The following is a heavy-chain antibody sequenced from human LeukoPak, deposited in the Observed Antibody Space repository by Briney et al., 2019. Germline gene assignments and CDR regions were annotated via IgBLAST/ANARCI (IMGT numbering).Heavy chain of an antibody. V-gene: IGHV4-39*01. CDR3: ARGYYYDSSGHFDY. D-gene: IGHD3-22*01. CDR2: IYYSGST. Sequence: SETLSLTCTVSGGSISSSSYYWDWIRQPPGKGLEWIGSIYYSGSTYYNPSLKSRVTISVDTSKNQFSLKLSSVTAADTAVYYCARGYYYDSSGHFDYWGQGTLVTVSS. CDR1: GGSISSSSYY. J-gene: IGHJ4*02.